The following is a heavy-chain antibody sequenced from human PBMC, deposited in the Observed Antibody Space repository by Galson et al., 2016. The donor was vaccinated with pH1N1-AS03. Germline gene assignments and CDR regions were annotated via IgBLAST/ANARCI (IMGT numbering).Heavy chain of an antibody. V-gene: IGHV1-18*04. D-gene: IGHD2-15*01. CDR1: GYTFSNFG. Sequence: SVKVSCKASGYTFSNFGMSWVRQAPGQGLEWMGWISPQNGNTQYAQRLEGRVTMTTDTSTRTAYMELWSLKYDDTAVYYCARAAPFDPWGQGTLVIVSS. CDR2: ISPQNGNT. J-gene: IGHJ5*02. CDR3: ARAAPFDP.